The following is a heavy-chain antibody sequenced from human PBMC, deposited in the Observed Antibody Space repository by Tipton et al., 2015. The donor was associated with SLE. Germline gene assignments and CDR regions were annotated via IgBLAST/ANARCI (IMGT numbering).Heavy chain of an antibody. Sequence: SRVTISEDKSKNQFSLKLSSVTAADTAVYYCAREWGDAFDIWGQGTMVTVSS. V-gene: IGHV4-4*02. D-gene: IGHD3-16*01. CDR3: AREWGDAFDI. J-gene: IGHJ3*02.